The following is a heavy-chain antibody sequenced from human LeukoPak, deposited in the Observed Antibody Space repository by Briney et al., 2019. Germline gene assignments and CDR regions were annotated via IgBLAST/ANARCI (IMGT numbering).Heavy chain of an antibody. CDR3: ARGRGGSGDRVIFDS. CDR2: IYYSGST. V-gene: IGHV4-59*01. J-gene: IGHJ4*02. CDR1: GGSFSSYY. Sequence: SETLSLTCAVYGGSFSSYYWSWIRQPPGKGLEWIGYIYYSGSTNYNPSLKSRVTISVDASKNQFSLKLSSVTAADTAVYYCARGRGGSGDRVIFDSWGQGSVVTISS. D-gene: IGHD1-26*01.